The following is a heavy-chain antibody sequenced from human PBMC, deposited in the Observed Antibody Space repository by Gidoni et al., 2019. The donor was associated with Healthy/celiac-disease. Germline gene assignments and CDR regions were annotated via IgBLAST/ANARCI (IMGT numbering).Heavy chain of an antibody. D-gene: IGHD3-22*01. J-gene: IGHJ4*02. Sequence: EVQLVESGGGLVQPGRSLRLSCAASGFTFDDYAMHWVRQSPGKGLEWVSGISWNSGSIGYADSVKGGFTISRDNAKNSLYLQMNSLRAEDTALYYCAKDIYYDSSGDFDYWGQGTLVTVSS. V-gene: IGHV3-9*01. CDR2: ISWNSGSI. CDR1: GFTFDDYA. CDR3: AKDIYYDSSGDFDY.